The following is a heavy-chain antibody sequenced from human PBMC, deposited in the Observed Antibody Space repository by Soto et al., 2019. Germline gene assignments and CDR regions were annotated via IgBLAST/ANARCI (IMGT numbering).Heavy chain of an antibody. Sequence: GASVKVSCKASGXTFTSYGISWVRQAPGQGLEWMGWISAYNGNTNYAQKLQDRVTMTTDTSTSTAYMELRSLRSEDTAMYYCATLTIFGVVTETPFDYWGQGTLVTVSS. D-gene: IGHD3-3*01. CDR2: ISAYNGNT. J-gene: IGHJ4*02. CDR1: GXTFTSYG. CDR3: ATLTIFGVVTETPFDY. V-gene: IGHV1-18*01.